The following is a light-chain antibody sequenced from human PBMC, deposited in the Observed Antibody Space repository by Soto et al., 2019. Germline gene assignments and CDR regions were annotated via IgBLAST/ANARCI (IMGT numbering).Light chain of an antibody. CDR3: QQSYATVRT. CDR2: AAS. J-gene: IGKJ4*02. Sequence: IQMTQSPSSLATSVGDRVTITCRASQGISTFLNWYQQKPGKAPRLLIYAASRLQSGVPARFSGSGAETDFTLTITSLQPEDFGIYYCQQSYATVRTFGGGTKVE. CDR1: QGISTF. V-gene: IGKV1-39*01.